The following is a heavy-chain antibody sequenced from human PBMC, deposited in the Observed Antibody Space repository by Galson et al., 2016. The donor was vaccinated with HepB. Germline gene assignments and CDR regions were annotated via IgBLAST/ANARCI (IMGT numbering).Heavy chain of an antibody. J-gene: IGHJ4*02. V-gene: IGHV4-59*01. CDR2: IYYSGST. CDR1: GGSFSNYF. Sequence: SLTCTVSGGSFSNYFWSWIRQPPGKGLEWIGYIYYSGSTNYNPSLKSRVTISLDMSNNQFSLKLSSVTATATAVYYCPRGLGPGFVYWGQGTLVTVSS. CDR3: PRGLGPGFVY. D-gene: IGHD3-10*01.